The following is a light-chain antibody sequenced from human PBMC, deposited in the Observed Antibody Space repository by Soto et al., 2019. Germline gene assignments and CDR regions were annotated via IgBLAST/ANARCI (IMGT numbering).Light chain of an antibody. J-gene: IGLJ1*01. CDR3: SSYTSSSSYV. CDR1: SSDVGAYNS. CDR2: DAT. V-gene: IGLV2-14*01. Sequence: QSVLTQPASVSGSPGQSIAISCTGTSSDVGAYNSVSWYQQYPGKAPKLMIHDATNRPSGVSDRFSGSKSGNTASLTISGLQAEDEADYYCSSYTSSSSYVFGSGTQLTVL.